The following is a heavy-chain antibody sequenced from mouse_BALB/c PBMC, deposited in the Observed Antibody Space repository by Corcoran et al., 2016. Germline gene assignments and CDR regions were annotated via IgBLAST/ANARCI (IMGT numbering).Heavy chain of an antibody. CDR3: ARSKVRRIYWYFDV. CDR1: GYTFTDYN. J-gene: IGHJ1*01. D-gene: IGHD2-14*01. CDR2: INPNNGGT. V-gene: IGHV1-18*01. Sequence: EVLLQQSGPELVKPGASVKIPCKASGYTFTDYNMDWVKQSHGKSLEWIGDINPNNGGTIYNQKFKGKATLTVDKSSSTAYMELRSLTSEDTAVYYCARSKVRRIYWYFDVWGAGTTVTVSS.